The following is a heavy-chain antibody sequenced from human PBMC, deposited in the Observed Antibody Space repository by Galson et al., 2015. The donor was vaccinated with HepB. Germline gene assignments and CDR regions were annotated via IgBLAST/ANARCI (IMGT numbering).Heavy chain of an antibody. J-gene: IGHJ5*02. CDR1: GYTFTGYY. V-gene: IGHV1-2*06. CDR3: ARVKAGGGSGSYYNPRGWFDP. CDR2: INPNSGGT. Sequence: SVKVSCKASGYTFTGYYMHWVRQAPGQGLEWMGRINPNSGGTNYAQKFQGRVTMTRDTSISTAYMELSRLRSDDTAVYYCARVKAGGGSGSYYNPRGWFDPWGQGTLVTVSS. D-gene: IGHD3-10*01.